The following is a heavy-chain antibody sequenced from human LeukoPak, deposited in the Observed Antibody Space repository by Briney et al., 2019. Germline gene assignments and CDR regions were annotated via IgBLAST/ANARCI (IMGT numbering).Heavy chain of an antibody. CDR1: GFIFRNYA. CDR3: ASLSGSYSKYAFDI. Sequence: PGASLRLSCAASGFIFRNYAMSWVRQAPGKGLEWVSAITGSGDSTYYADSVKGRFTISRDNSKNTLYLQMNSLRAEDTAVYYCASLSGSYSKYAFDIWGQGTMVTVSS. V-gene: IGHV3-23*01. D-gene: IGHD1-26*01. J-gene: IGHJ3*02. CDR2: ITGSGDST.